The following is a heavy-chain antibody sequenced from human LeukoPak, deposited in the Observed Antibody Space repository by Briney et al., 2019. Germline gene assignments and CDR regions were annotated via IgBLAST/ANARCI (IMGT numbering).Heavy chain of an antibody. CDR1: GGSISSYY. Sequence: SETLSLTCTVSGGSISSYYWSWIRQPAGKGLEWIGRIYTSGSTNYNPSLKSRVTMSVDTSKNQFSLKLSSVTAADTAVYYCARSPEYCTNGVCYRIPNYFDYWGQGTLVTVPS. J-gene: IGHJ4*02. V-gene: IGHV4-4*07. CDR2: IYTSGST. CDR3: ARSPEYCTNGVCYRIPNYFDY. D-gene: IGHD2-8*01.